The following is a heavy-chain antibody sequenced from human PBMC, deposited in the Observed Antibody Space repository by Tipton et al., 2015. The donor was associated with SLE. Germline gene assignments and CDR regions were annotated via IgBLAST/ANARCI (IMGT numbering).Heavy chain of an antibody. CDR1: GGSISSHY. CDR2: IYYSGST. J-gene: IGHJ4*02. V-gene: IGHV4-59*11. D-gene: IGHD1-26*01. CDR3: ARVSKEVGATEE. Sequence: LTCTVSGGSISSHYWSWIRQPPGKGLEWIGYIYYSGSTNYNPSLKSRVTISVDTSKNQFSLKLSSVTAADTAVYYCARVSKEVGATEEWGQGTLVTVSS.